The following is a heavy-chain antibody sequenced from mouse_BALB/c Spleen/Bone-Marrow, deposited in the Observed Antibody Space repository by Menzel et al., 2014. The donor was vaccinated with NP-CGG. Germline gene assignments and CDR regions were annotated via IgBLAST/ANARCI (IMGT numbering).Heavy chain of an antibody. CDR1: GFNIKDTY. Sequence: VQLQQSGAELVKPGASLKLSCTASGFNIKDTYMHWVKQRPEQGLEWIARIDPANGNTKYEPNFQGKATITGDTSSNTAYLELSSLTSEDTAVYYCARPIFLWGQGTSVTVSS. CDR3: ARPIFL. CDR2: IDPANGNT. J-gene: IGHJ4*01. V-gene: IGHV14-3*02.